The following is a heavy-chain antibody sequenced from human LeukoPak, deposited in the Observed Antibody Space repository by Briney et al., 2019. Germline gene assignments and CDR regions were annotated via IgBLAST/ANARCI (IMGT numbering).Heavy chain of an antibody. CDR1: GFTFSDYY. D-gene: IGHD5-18*01. CDR2: ISSSSSYT. V-gene: IGHV3-11*03. CDR3: ARPGYSYGLDY. J-gene: IGHJ4*02. Sequence: GGSLRLSCAASGFTFSDYYMSWIRQAPGKGLGWVSYISSSSSYTNYADSVKGRFTISRDNAKNSLYLQMNSLRAEDTAVYYCARPGYSYGLDYWGQGTLVTVSS.